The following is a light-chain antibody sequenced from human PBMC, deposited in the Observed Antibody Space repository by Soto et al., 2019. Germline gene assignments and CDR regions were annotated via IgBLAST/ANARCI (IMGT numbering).Light chain of an antibody. J-gene: IGLJ3*02. Sequence: SVLTQPASVSGSPGQSITISCTGTSSDVGNYNYVSWYQQHPGKAPKLMIYGVSNRPSEVSNRFSGSKSGNTASLTVSGLQAGDEADYYCSSYTSSSTWLFGGGTKLTVL. CDR1: SSDVGNYNY. CDR3: SSYTSSSTWL. V-gene: IGLV2-14*01. CDR2: GVS.